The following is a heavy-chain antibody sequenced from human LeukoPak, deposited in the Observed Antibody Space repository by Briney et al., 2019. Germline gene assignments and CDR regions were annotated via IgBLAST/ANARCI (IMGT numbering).Heavy chain of an antibody. CDR2: IYHSGST. V-gene: IGHV4-4*02. J-gene: IGHJ5*02. Sequence: SETPSLTCAVSGGSISSSNWWSWVRQPPGQGLEWIGEIYHSGSTNYNPSLKSRVTISVDKSKNQFSLKLSSVTAADTAVYYCARVSAYYNWFDPWGQGTLVTVSS. CDR1: GGSISSSNW. CDR3: ARVSAYYNWFDP. D-gene: IGHD1-26*01.